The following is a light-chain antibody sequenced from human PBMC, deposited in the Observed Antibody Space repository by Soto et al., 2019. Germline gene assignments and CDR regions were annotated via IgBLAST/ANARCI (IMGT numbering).Light chain of an antibody. J-gene: IGKJ4*01. Sequence: EIVLTQSPATLSLSPGERATLSCRASQSVSSYLAWYQQKPGQAPRLLIYDASTRATGIPARFSGSGSGTEFTLTTSRLEPEDFAVYYCQQFSSYPLTFGGGTKWIS. CDR2: DAS. CDR1: QSVSSY. V-gene: IGKV3-11*01. CDR3: QQFSSYPLT.